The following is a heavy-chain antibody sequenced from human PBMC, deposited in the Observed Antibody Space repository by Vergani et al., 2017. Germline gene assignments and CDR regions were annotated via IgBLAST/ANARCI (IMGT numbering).Heavy chain of an antibody. V-gene: IGHV2-5*01. J-gene: IGHJ4*02. D-gene: IGHD2-2*01. CDR1: GFSLNTYRVG. Sequence: QITLKESGPTLVKPTQTLTLTCTFSGFSLNTYRVGVAWIRQPPGKALEWLALIYYNDDKRYNPSLKSRLTITKDTSKNQVVLTLTNMDPVDTATYFCVHTVRGVVPVTFDYWGPGSLVTVSS. CDR2: IYYNDDK. CDR3: VHTVRGVVPVTFDY.